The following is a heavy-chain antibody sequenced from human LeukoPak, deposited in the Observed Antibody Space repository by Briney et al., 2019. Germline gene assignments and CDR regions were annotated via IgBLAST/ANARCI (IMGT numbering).Heavy chain of an antibody. Sequence: SETLSLTCTVSGYSISSGYYWGWIRPPPGKGLEWIGSIYHSGSTYYNPSLKSRVTISVDTSKNQFSLKLSSVTAADTAVYYCAESDGRWEPLDYWGQGTLVTVSS. CDR3: AESDGRWEPLDY. J-gene: IGHJ4*02. CDR2: IYHSGST. V-gene: IGHV4-38-2*02. CDR1: GYSISSGYY. D-gene: IGHD1-26*01.